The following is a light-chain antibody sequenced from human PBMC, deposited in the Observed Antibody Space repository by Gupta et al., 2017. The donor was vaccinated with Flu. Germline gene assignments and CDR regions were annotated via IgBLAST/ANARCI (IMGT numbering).Light chain of an antibody. V-gene: IGKV1-12*01. CDR2: GAS. Sequence: PSSVSASVGDRVTIACRASQDVGNWLAWYQQKPGEGPKLLIYGASRVQRGVPSRFSGSGSGTDFTLTIRSRQSEDFATYYCQQASSFPRTFGQGTMVEI. CDR1: QDVGNW. CDR3: QQASSFPRT. J-gene: IGKJ1*01.